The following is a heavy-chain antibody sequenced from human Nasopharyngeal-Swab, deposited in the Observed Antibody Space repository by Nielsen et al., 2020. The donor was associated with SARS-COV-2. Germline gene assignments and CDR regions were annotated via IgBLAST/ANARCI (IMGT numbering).Heavy chain of an antibody. J-gene: IGHJ6*02. Sequence: GGSLRLSCAASGFTFSSYGMHWVRQAPGKGLEWVAVIWYDGSNKYYADSVMGRFTISRDNSKNTLYLQMNSLRAEDTAVYYCARHPGYCSGGSCYYYYGMDVWGQGTTVTVSS. CDR1: GFTFSSYG. CDR2: IWYDGSNK. CDR3: ARHPGYCSGGSCYYYYGMDV. V-gene: IGHV3-33*01. D-gene: IGHD2-15*01.